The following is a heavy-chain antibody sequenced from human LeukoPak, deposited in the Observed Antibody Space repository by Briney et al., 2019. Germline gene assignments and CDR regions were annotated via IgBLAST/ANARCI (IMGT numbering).Heavy chain of an antibody. CDR3: ARDKVAAADGWFDP. V-gene: IGHV1-2*06. D-gene: IGHD6-13*01. Sequence: ASVKVSCKASGYTFTGYYMYWVRQAPGQGLEWMGRINPNSGGTNYAQKFQGRVTMTRDTSISTAYMELSRLRSDDTAVYYCARDKVAAADGWFDPWGQGTLVTVSS. CDR2: INPNSGGT. J-gene: IGHJ5*02. CDR1: GYTFTGYY.